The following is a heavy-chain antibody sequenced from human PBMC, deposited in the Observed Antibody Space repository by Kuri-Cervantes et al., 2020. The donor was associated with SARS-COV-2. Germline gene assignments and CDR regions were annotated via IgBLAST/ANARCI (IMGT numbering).Heavy chain of an antibody. CDR2: ISAYNGNT. Sequence: ASVKVSCKASGYTFTSYAMNWVRQAPGQGLEWIGWISAYNGNTNYAQKLQGRVTMTTDTSTSTAYMELRSLRSDDTAVYYCARRIQLWLKAYYYYGMDVWGQGTTVTVSS. J-gene: IGHJ6*02. D-gene: IGHD5-18*01. CDR3: ARRIQLWLKAYYYYGMDV. V-gene: IGHV1-18*01. CDR1: GYTFTSYA.